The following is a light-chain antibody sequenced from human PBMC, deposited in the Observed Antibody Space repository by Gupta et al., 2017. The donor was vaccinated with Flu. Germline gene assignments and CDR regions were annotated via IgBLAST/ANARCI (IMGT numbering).Light chain of an antibody. J-gene: IGLJ3*02. CDR1: NLGDKF. CDR2: QDN. V-gene: IGLV3-1*01. CDR3: QAWDSSTAGV. Sequence: SHHLTQPPSVSVSPGQTTRITCSGDNLGDKFACWYHQKAGQSPVLVIYQDNKRPSGIPDRFSASNSGNKATLTISGTQAMGEADYYCQAWDSSTAGVFGGGTKLTVL.